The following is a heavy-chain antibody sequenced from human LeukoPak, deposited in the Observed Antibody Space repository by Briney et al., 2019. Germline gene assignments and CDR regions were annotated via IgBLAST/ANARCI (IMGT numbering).Heavy chain of an antibody. CDR3: AKGASGSGDFDY. J-gene: IGHJ4*02. Sequence: PGRSLRLSCAASGYTFGSYGVHWVRQAPGKWLEWVAVIWGDVTTIYYANSVKGRFTISRDNSKNTLYLQMNSLRAEDTALYYCAKGASGSGDFDYWGQGTLVTVSP. V-gene: IGHV3-33*06. CDR2: IWGDVTTI. D-gene: IGHD6-19*01. CDR1: GYTFGSYG.